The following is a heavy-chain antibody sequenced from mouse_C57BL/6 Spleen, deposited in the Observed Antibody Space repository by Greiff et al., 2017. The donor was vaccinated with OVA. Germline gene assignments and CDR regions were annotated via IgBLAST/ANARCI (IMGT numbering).Heavy chain of an antibody. CDR2: IDPEDGET. J-gene: IGHJ1*03. V-gene: IGHV14-2*01. D-gene: IGHD1-1*01. CDR3: ARNYYYGSSYEYCDV. Sequence: EVMLVESGAELVKPGASVKLSCTASGFNIKDYYMHWVKQRTEQGLEWIGRIDPEDGETKYAPKFQGKATITADTSSNTAYRQLSSLTSEDTAVYYCARNYYYGSSYEYCDVWGTGTTVTVSS. CDR1: GFNIKDYY.